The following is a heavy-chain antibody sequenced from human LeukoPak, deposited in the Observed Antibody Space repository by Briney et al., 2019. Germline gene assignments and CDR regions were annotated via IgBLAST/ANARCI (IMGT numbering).Heavy chain of an antibody. D-gene: IGHD6-6*01. V-gene: IGHV3-9*01. CDR1: GFTFDDYA. Sequence: GGSLRLSCAAPGFTFDDYAMHWVRHAPGKGLEWASGISWNSGSIGYADSVKGRFTISRDNAKNSLYLQMNSLRAEDTALYYCAKDMGYSSSSFDYWGQGTLVTVSS. CDR2: ISWNSGSI. J-gene: IGHJ4*02. CDR3: AKDMGYSSSSFDY.